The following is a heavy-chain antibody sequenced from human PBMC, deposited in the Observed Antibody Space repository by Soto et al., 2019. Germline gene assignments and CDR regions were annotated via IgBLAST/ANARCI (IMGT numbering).Heavy chain of an antibody. V-gene: IGHV4-61*01. Sequence: ETLSLNCTVSGGSISSGCYYWIWIRQHPGKGLEWIGYIYYSGSTDYDPSLKSRVTISVDTSKNQFSLKLSSVTAADTAVYYCARRWGTYFDFWGQGTLVTVSS. D-gene: IGHD7-27*01. CDR3: ARRWGTYFDF. CDR2: IYYSGST. J-gene: IGHJ4*02. CDR1: GGSISSGCYY.